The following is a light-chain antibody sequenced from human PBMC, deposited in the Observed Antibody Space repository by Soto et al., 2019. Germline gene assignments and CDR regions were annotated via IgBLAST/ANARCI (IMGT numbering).Light chain of an antibody. CDR2: DVN. J-gene: IGLJ2*01. CDR3: SSYAGIDTRYD. Sequence: QSALTQPRSVSGSPGQSVTISCTGTSSDVGRYSYVSWYQQHPGKAPKLLIYDVNQRPSGVPDRFSGSKSGNTASLTISGLQAEDEADYYCSSYAGIDTRYDFGGETKLTVL. V-gene: IGLV2-11*01. CDR1: SSDVGRYSY.